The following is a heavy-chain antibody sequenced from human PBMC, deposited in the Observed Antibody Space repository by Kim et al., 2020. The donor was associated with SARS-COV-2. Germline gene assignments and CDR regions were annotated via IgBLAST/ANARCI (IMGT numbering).Heavy chain of an antibody. Sequence: GDSETRYSPSFQGQVTISVDQSISTAYLQWNSLKASDTAMYYCARHGSGSYWGQGTLVTVSS. D-gene: IGHD3-10*01. CDR3: ARHGSGSY. J-gene: IGHJ4*02. V-gene: IGHV5-51*01. CDR2: GDSET.